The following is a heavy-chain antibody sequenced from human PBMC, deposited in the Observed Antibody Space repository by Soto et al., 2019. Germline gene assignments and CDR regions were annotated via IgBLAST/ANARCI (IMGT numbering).Heavy chain of an antibody. Sequence: AAVKVSGKTSGYTFSNYGITWVLQAPGQPLEWLGWISLYSDGTNYAQKFQGRVSMTTDTSTTTAYMELRSLRSDDTAVYYCARVVPGAEAWFGPWGQGTLVTVFS. J-gene: IGHJ5*02. CDR1: GYTFSNYG. V-gene: IGHV1-18*01. CDR3: ARVVPGAEAWFGP. CDR2: ISLYSDGT. D-gene: IGHD2-2*01.